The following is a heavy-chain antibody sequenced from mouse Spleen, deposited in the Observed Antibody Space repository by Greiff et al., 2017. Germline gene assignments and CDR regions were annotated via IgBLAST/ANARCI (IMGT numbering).Heavy chain of an antibody. V-gene: IGHV1-81*01. CDR3: ARDSSGRAWFAY. CDR1: GYTFTSYG. CDR2: IYPRSGNT. Sequence: QVQLKQSGAELARPGASVKLSCKASGYTFTSYGISWVKQRTGQGLEWIGEIYPRSGNTYYNEKFKGKATLTADKSSSTAYMELRSLTSEDSAVYFCARDSSGRAWFAYWGQGTLVTVSA. J-gene: IGHJ3*01. D-gene: IGHD3-2*01.